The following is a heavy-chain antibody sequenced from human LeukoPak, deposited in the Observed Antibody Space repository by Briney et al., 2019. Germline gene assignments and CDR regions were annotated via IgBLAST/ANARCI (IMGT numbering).Heavy chain of an antibody. D-gene: IGHD4-17*01. CDR2: ISSTSSAI. J-gene: IGHJ4*02. CDR3: ARGLYGDYVGVDY. Sequence: QSGGSLRLSCAASGFTFSSYSMIWVRQAPGKGLVWVSYISSTSSAIYYADSVKGRFTISRDSAKSSLYLQMNSLRNEDTAVYYCARGLYGDYVGVDYWGQGTLVTVSS. V-gene: IGHV3-48*02. CDR1: GFTFSSYS.